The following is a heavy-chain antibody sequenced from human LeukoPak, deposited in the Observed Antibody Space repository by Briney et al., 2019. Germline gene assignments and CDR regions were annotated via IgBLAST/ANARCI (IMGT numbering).Heavy chain of an antibody. CDR1: GGSFCGYY. CDR3: ARFIVVVPAAMYYYGMDV. V-gene: IGHV4-34*01. CDR2: INHSGST. J-gene: IGHJ6*02. D-gene: IGHD2-2*01. Sequence: SETLSLTCAVYGGSFCGYYWSWSRQPPGKGLGWMGEINHSGSTNYNPSLMSRVTISVDTSKNQFSLKLSSVTAADTAVYYCARFIVVVPAAMYYYGMDVWGQGTTVTVSS.